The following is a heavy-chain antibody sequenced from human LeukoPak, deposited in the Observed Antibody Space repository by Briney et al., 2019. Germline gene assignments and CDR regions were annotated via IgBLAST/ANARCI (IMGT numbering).Heavy chain of an antibody. V-gene: IGHV3-53*01. CDR1: GFTVSSKY. D-gene: IGHD2-8*02. CDR3: ARGTGGSGIDY. Sequence: GGSLRLSCAASGFTVSSKYMSWVRQAPGKGLEWVSVVYSGGSTYYADSVKGRFTISRDNAKNSLYLQMNSLRAEDTAVYYCARGTGGSGIDYWGQRTLVTVSS. CDR2: VYSGGST. J-gene: IGHJ4*02.